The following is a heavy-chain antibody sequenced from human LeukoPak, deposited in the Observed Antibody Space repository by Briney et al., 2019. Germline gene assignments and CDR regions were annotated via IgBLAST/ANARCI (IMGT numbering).Heavy chain of an antibody. CDR1: GFTFSSYG. V-gene: IGHV3-33*03. Sequence: GGSLRLSCAASGFTFSSYGMRWVRQAPGKGLEWVAVIWYGGSNKYYADSVKGRFTISRDNSKNTVSLQMSSLRVEDTAVYYCAKGAVPAFGDAFDIWGQGTMVTVSS. CDR3: AKGAVPAFGDAFDI. D-gene: IGHD2-2*01. CDR2: IWYGGSNK. J-gene: IGHJ3*02.